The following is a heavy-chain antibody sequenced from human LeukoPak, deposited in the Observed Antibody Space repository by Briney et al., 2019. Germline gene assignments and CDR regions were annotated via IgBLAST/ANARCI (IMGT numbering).Heavy chain of an antibody. V-gene: IGHV1-69*06. CDR1: GCTFISYA. Sequence: ASVKVSCKASGCTFISYAISWVRQAPGQGLAWMGVIIPIFGTANYAQKFQGRVTITADKSTSTAYMELSSLRSEDTAVYYCARESPDYDYVWGSYRYYYYYYMDVWGKGTTVTISS. D-gene: IGHD3-16*02. CDR3: ARESPDYDYVWGSYRYYYYYYMDV. CDR2: IIPIFGTA. J-gene: IGHJ6*03.